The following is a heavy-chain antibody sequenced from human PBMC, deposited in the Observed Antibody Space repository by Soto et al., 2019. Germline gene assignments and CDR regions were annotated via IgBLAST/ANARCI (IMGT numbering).Heavy chain of an antibody. CDR3: ARQVKVNWFDP. CDR1: GGTFSSYA. Sequence: ASVKVSCKASGGTFSSYAISWVRQAPGQGLEWMGWIIAYIVKTNYAQKLQGRVTMTTDASTSTAYMELRSLRSDDTAVYYCARQVKVNWFDPWGQGTLVTVSS. J-gene: IGHJ5*02. V-gene: IGHV1-18*01. D-gene: IGHD3-22*01. CDR2: IIAYIVKT.